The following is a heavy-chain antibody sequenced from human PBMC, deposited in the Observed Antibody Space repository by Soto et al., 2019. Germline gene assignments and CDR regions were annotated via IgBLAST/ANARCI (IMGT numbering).Heavy chain of an antibody. J-gene: IGHJ6*02. D-gene: IGHD5-18*01. Sequence: SETLSLTCTVSGGSISSYYWSWIRQPAGKGLEWIGRIYTSGSTNYNPSLKSRVTMSVDTSKNQFSLKLSSVTAADTAVYYCARGGGYSYGYASDYYYYGMDVWGQGTAVTVSS. CDR3: ARGGGYSYGYASDYYYYGMDV. V-gene: IGHV4-4*07. CDR1: GGSISSYY. CDR2: IYTSGST.